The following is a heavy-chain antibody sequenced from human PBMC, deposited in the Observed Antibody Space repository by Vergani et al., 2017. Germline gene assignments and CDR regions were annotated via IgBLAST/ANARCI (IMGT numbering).Heavy chain of an antibody. CDR2: IKQDGSEK. D-gene: IGHD3-10*01. CDR3: AGQPPSGSYYCCYHGMDV. J-gene: IGHJ6*02. V-gene: IGHV3-7*01. CDR1: EFTLSSYW. Sequence: EVQLVESGGGLVQPGGSLRLSCTASEFTLSSYWMSWVRQAPGKGLEWVANIKQDGSEKYYVDSVKGRFTISRDNAKNSLYLQMNSLRAEDTAVYYCAGQPPSGSYYCCYHGMDVWGQETTVTVSS.